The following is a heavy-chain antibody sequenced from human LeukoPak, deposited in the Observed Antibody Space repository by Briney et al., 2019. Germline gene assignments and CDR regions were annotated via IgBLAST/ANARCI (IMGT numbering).Heavy chain of an antibody. CDR1: GFTFSNYA. CDR3: ARPDCSSTSCYTIDY. Sequence: GGSLRLSCAASGFTFSNYAMQWVRQTPGKGLEYVSAISSNGGSTYYVNSVKGRFTISRDNSKNTLYLQMGSLRAEDMAVYYCARPDCSSTSCYTIDYWGQGTLVTVSS. J-gene: IGHJ4*02. V-gene: IGHV3-64*01. D-gene: IGHD2-2*02. CDR2: ISSNGGST.